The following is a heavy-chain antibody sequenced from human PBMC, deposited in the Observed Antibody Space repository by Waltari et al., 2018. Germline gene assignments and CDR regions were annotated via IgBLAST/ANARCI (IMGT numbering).Heavy chain of an antibody. D-gene: IGHD3-3*01. J-gene: IGHJ5*02. Sequence: EVQLVESGGGLVQPGGSLRLSCAASGFTFSSYSMNWVRQAPGKGLEWVSYISSSSSTIYYADSVKGRFTISRDNAKNSLYLQMNSLRAEDTAVYYCARETSPDYDFWSDSTAPFDPWGQGTLVTVSS. CDR3: ARETSPDYDFWSDSTAPFDP. CDR1: GFTFSSYS. V-gene: IGHV3-48*04. CDR2: ISSSSSTI.